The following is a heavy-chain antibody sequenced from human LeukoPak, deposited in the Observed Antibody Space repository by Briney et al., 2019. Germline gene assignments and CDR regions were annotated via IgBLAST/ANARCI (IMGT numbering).Heavy chain of an antibody. J-gene: IGHJ1*01. CDR3: AIMHGYYDGSGYWVQ. CDR1: GFTFGNSW. Sequence: PGGSLRLSCAASGFTFGNSWVHWVRQAPGKGLVWVSFITPNADRTSYADSVEGRFTISRDNPRNTLYMQMNSLRDEDTALYYCAIMHGYYDGSGYWVQWGQGTLVTVSS. V-gene: IGHV3-23*01. D-gene: IGHD3-22*01. CDR2: ITPNADRT.